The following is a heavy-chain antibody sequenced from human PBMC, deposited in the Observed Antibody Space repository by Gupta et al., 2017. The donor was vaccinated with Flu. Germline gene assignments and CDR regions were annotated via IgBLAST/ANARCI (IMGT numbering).Heavy chain of an antibody. CDR3: ARSAGPKTGFWSGYYTGAYNWFDP. D-gene: IGHD3-3*01. CDR2: ISSSSSYI. Sequence: APGKGLEWVSSISSSSSYIYYADSVKGRFTISRDNAKNSLYLQMNSLRAEDTAVYYCARSAGPKTGFWSGYYTGAYNWFDPWGQGTLVTVSS. J-gene: IGHJ5*02. V-gene: IGHV3-21*01.